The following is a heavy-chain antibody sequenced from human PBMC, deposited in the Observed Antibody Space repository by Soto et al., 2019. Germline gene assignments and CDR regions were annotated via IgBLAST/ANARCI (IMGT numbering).Heavy chain of an antibody. J-gene: IGHJ3*02. CDR1: GYTFTSYG. CDR3: ARLGGGLGNKGDAFDI. V-gene: IGHV1-18*01. CDR2: ISAYNGNT. D-gene: IGHD6-19*01. Sequence: ASVKVSCKACGYTFTSYGISWVRQAPGQGLEWMGWISAYNGNTNYAQKLQGRVTMTTDTSTSIPYMELRRLTSDVTAVYYCARLGGGLGNKGDAFDIWGQGTMVTVSS.